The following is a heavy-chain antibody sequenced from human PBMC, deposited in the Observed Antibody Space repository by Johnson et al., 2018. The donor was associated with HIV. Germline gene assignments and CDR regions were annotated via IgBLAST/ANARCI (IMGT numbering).Heavy chain of an antibody. CDR2: ISSSGSTI. J-gene: IGHJ3*02. D-gene: IGHD1-1*01. CDR1: GFTFSDYY. Sequence: VQLVESGGGLIQPGGSLRLSCAASGFTFSDYYMSWIRQAPGKGLEWVSYISSSGSTIYYADSVKGRFTISRDNAKNSLYLQMNSLRAEDTAVYYCARDVTAGNDAFDIWGQGTMVTVSS. CDR3: ARDVTAGNDAFDI. V-gene: IGHV3-11*04.